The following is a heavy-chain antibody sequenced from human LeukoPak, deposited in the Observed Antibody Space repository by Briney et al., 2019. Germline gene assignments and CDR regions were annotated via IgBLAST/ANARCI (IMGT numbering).Heavy chain of an antibody. J-gene: IGHJ6*02. Sequence: PSETLSLTCTVSGGSISSSSYYWGWIRQPPGKGLEWIGRIYTSGSTNYNPSLKSRVTISVDTSKNQFSLKLSSVTAADTAVYYCARDTPGSGSYYNYYYGMDVWGQGTTVTVSS. CDR1: GGSISSSSYY. CDR3: ARDTPGSGSYYNYYYGMDV. D-gene: IGHD1-26*01. CDR2: IYTSGST. V-gene: IGHV4-39*07.